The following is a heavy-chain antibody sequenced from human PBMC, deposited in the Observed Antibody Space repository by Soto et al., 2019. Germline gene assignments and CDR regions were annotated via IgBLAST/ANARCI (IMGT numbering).Heavy chain of an antibody. D-gene: IGHD3-10*01. CDR2: ISYDGSNK. V-gene: IGHV3-30*18. CDR3: AKENSYYYGSGSYPFSNWFDP. CDR1: GXTFSSYG. Sequence: PGGSLRLSCAASGXTFSSYGMHWVRQAPGKGLEWVAVISYDGSNKYYADSVKGRFTISRDNSKNTLYLQMNSLRAEDTAVYYCAKENSYYYGSGSYPFSNWFDPWGQGTLVTVSS. J-gene: IGHJ5*02.